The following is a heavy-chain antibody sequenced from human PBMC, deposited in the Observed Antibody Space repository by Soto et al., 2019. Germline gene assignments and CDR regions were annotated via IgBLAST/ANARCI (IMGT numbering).Heavy chain of an antibody. Sequence: EVLLVESGGGLVEPGGSLRVSCTASGLSLSDAWMSWVHQAPGKGLEWVGRIKSKRDGGATDYAAPVKGRFSITRDDLKNTLYLRVSSLKREDTAVYYCTPEMRHTSGWYGAFDVWGPGTMVTVSS. V-gene: IGHV3-15*01. J-gene: IGHJ3*01. CDR1: GLSLSDAW. CDR2: IKSKRDGGAT. D-gene: IGHD6-19*01. CDR3: TPEMRHTSGWYGAFDV.